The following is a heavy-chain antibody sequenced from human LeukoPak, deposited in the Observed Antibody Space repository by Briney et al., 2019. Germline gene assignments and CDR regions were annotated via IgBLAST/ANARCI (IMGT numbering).Heavy chain of an antibody. D-gene: IGHD2-15*01. CDR2: IYTSGST. Sequence: SETLSLTCTVSGGSISSSSYYWGWIRQPAGKGLEWIGRIYTSGSTNYNPSLTSRVTISVDPSKNQFSLKLSSVTATDTAVYYCARVGDCSVDSNCYHFADWFDPWGQGTLVTVSS. CDR1: GGSISSSSYY. J-gene: IGHJ5*02. V-gene: IGHV4-61*02. CDR3: ARVGDCSVDSNCYHFADWFDP.